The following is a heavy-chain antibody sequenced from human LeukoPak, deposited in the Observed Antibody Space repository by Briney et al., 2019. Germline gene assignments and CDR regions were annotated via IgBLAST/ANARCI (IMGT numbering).Heavy chain of an antibody. D-gene: IGHD2-21*02. CDR2: IYYSGST. J-gene: IGHJ6*02. CDR1: GGSISSGDYS. Sequence: PSQTLSLTCTVSGGSISSGDYSWSWIRHPPGKGLEGFGYIYYSGSTYYNPSLKSRVTISVDTSKNQFSLKLSSVTAADTAVYYCAREPLVVVTASHYYYYGMDVWGQGTTVTVSS. CDR3: AREPLVVVTASHYYYYGMDV. V-gene: IGHV4-30-4*01.